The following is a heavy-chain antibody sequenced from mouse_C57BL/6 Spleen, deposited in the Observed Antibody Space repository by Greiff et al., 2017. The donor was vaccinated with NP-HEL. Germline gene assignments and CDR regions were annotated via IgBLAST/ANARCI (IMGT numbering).Heavy chain of an antibody. D-gene: IGHD1-1*01. J-gene: IGHJ2*01. V-gene: IGHV14-2*01. Sequence: VQLQQSGAELVKPGASVKLSCTASGFNIKDYYMHWVKQRTEQGLEWIGRIDPEDGETKYAPKFQGKATITADTSSHTAYLQLSSLTSEDTAVSYWSSLDYGSSCAGGFDDYFDYWGEGTTLTVSS. CDR3: SSLDYGSSCAGGFDDYFDY. CDR1: GFNIKDYY. CDR2: IDPEDGET.